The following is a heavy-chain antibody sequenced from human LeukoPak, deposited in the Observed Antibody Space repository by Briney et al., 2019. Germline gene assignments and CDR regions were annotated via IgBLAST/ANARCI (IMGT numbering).Heavy chain of an antibody. Sequence: GASVKVSCKASGYTFTSYYMHWVRQAPGQGLEWMGIINPSGGSTSYAQKFQGRVTMTRDTSTGTVYMELSSLRSEDTAVYYCVRDHLNDDFMGPVDYWGQGTLVTVSS. V-gene: IGHV1-46*01. CDR3: VRDHLNDDFMGPVDY. CDR2: INPSGGST. D-gene: IGHD3/OR15-3a*01. CDR1: GYTFTSYY. J-gene: IGHJ4*02.